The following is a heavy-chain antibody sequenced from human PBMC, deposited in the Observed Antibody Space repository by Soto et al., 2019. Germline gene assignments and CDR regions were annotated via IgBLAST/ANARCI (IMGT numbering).Heavy chain of an antibody. CDR2: IWYDGSDK. Sequence: PGGSLRLSCVTSGFTFSGFVMQWVCQAPGKGLEWVAVIWYDGSDKYYADSVKGRFTISRDDSKNTLYLEMNSLRAEDTAVYYCVRGSSCTTTTCYNLAWFAPWGQGTLVTVSS. J-gene: IGHJ5*02. CDR3: VRGSSCTTTTCYNLAWFAP. D-gene: IGHD2-2*02. CDR1: GFTFSGFV. V-gene: IGHV3-33*01.